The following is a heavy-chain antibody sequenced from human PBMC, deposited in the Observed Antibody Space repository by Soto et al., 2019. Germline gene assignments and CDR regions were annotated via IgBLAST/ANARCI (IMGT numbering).Heavy chain of an antibody. D-gene: IGHD5-12*01. CDR1: GDSISSSY. V-gene: IGHV4-59*03. Sequence: QVQLQQSGPGLMKPSETLSLTCTVSGDSISSSYWSWLRQPPGKGLEYIGFIFHTGITSYNPSLKSRVTISMDTSKNQFSLNLNSVTDADTAVYYCAKGAGRDGYNTARGQGTLVTVSA. CDR3: AKGAGRDGYNTA. J-gene: IGHJ4*02. CDR2: IFHTGIT.